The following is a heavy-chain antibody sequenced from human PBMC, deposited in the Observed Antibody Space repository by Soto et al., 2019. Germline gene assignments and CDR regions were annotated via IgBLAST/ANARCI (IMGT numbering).Heavy chain of an antibody. CDR3: ARREIQGPIDY. J-gene: IGHJ4*02. CDR2: SYYSGTT. Sequence: QVQLQGSGPGLVKPSDTLSLTCAVSGYSISSSNCWGWIRQPPGKGLEGIGYSYYSGTTYYNPTLKSRVTMSVDTSKNQFSLKLTYVTAVDTAVYYCARREIQGPIDYRGQGTLVTVSS. D-gene: IGHD1-26*01. V-gene: IGHV4-28*01. CDR1: GYSISSSNC.